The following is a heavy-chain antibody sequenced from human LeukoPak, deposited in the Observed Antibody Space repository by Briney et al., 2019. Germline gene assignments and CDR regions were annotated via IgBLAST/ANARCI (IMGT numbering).Heavy chain of an antibody. D-gene: IGHD6-19*01. CDR2: ISGSGDST. Sequence: GGSLRLSCAASGFTFSSYGMSWVRQAPGKGLEWVSGISGSGDSTYYADSVKGRFTISRDNSKNTLYLQMDSLRAEDTAVYYCARRSGIAVAGAFDYWGQGTLVTVSS. CDR3: ARRSGIAVAGAFDY. V-gene: IGHV3-23*01. CDR1: GFTFSSYG. J-gene: IGHJ4*02.